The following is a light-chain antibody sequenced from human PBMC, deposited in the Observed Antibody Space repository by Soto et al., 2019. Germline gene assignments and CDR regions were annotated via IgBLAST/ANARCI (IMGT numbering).Light chain of an antibody. J-gene: IGLJ1*01. CDR3: SSYTGSTTYV. CDR2: DVN. Sequence: QSVLTQPASVSGSPGQSIAISCTGTSSDVGGYNYATWHQQHPGKAPKVMIYDVNNRPSGVSDRFSGSKSGNTASLTISGLQAEDEADYYCSSYTGSTTYVFGTGTKVTVL. CDR1: SSDVGGYNY. V-gene: IGLV2-14*01.